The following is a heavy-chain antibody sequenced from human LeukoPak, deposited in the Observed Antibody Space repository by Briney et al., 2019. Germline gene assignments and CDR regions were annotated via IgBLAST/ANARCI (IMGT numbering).Heavy chain of an antibody. CDR3: ARDGGLDY. CDR1: GYTFTGHY. CDR2: INPNTGDT. Sequence: GASVKVSCKASGYTFTGHYIHWLRQAPGQGLEWMGWINPNTGDTNSAQKFQGRVGMTRDTSISTVYVELSGLRSDDTAVYYCARDGGLDYWGQGTLVTVSS. D-gene: IGHD3-16*01. V-gene: IGHV1-2*02. J-gene: IGHJ4*02.